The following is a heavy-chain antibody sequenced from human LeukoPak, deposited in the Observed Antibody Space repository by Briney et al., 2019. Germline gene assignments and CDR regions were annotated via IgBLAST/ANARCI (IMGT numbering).Heavy chain of an antibody. J-gene: IGHJ4*02. Sequence: SETLSLTCTVSGGSISSGGYYWSWIRQHPGQGLEWIGYIYYSGGTYYNPSLKRRVTISVDTSKNQFSLKLSSVTAADTAVYYCARGPTPAAEFRDYDFWSGSSGLDYWGQGTLVTVSS. V-gene: IGHV4-31*03. CDR3: ARGPTPAAEFRDYDFWSGSSGLDY. CDR2: IYYSGGT. CDR1: GGSISSGGYY. D-gene: IGHD3-3*01.